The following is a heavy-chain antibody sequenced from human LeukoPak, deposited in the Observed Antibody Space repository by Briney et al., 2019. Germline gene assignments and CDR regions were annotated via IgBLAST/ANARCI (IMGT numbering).Heavy chain of an antibody. CDR2: IYYSGST. J-gene: IGHJ4*02. CDR3: ARDGVGATGIDY. CDR1: GYSISSGYY. D-gene: IGHD1-26*01. V-gene: IGHV4-61*01. Sequence: PSETLSLTCTVSGYSISSGYYWSWIRQPPGKGLEWIGYIYYSGSTNYNPSLKSRVTISVDTSKNQFSLKLSSVTAADTAVYYCARDGVGATGIDYWGQGTLVTVSS.